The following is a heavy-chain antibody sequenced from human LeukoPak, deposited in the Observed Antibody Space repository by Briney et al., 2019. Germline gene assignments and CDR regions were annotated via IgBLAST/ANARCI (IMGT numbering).Heavy chain of an antibody. Sequence: GESLRISCKGSGYSFTSYWISWVRQMPGKGLEWIGGIDPSDSYTNDSPSFQGHVTISADKSISTAYLQWSSLKASDTAMYYCARHRVVPAAMDWFDPWGQGTLVSVSS. CDR3: ARHRVVPAAMDWFDP. D-gene: IGHD2-2*01. CDR1: GYSFTSYW. CDR2: IDPSDSYT. J-gene: IGHJ5*02. V-gene: IGHV5-10-1*01.